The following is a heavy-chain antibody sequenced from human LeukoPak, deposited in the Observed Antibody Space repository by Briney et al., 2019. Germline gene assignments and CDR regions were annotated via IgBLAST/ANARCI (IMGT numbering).Heavy chain of an antibody. V-gene: IGHV1-2*02. Sequence: ASVKVSCKASGGTFSSYAINWVRQAPGQGLEWMGWINPNSGGTNYAQRFQGRVTMTRDTSISTAYMELSRLRSDDTAVYYCARELDTAILHYFDYWGQGTLVTVSS. CDR2: INPNSGGT. CDR1: GGTFSSYA. D-gene: IGHD5-18*01. J-gene: IGHJ4*02. CDR3: ARELDTAILHYFDY.